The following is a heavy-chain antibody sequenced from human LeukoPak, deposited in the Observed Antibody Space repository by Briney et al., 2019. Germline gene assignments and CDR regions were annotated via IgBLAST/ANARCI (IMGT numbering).Heavy chain of an antibody. CDR2: ISSSGSTI. D-gene: IGHD5-12*01. CDR1: GFTRSSYE. CDR3: ARYHDYIGWFDP. J-gene: IGHJ5*02. Sequence: GGSLRLSCAASGFTRSSYEMNWVRQAPGKGLEWVSYISSSGSTIYYADSVKGRFTISRDNAKNSLYLQMNSLRAEDTAVYYCARYHDYIGWFDPWGQGTLVTVSS. V-gene: IGHV3-48*03.